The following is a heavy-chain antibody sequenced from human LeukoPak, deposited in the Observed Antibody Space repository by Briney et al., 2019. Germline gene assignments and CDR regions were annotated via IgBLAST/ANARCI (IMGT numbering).Heavy chain of an antibody. Sequence: GGSLRLSCAASGFTFSTYEMNWVRQAPGKGLEWVSYISSSVRTIYYADSVKGRFTISRENAKNSLYLQMNSLRAEDTAIYYCARETKWLLFSYFDYWGQGTLVTVSS. CDR2: ISSSVRTI. J-gene: IGHJ4*02. V-gene: IGHV3-48*03. CDR3: ARETKWLLFSYFDY. D-gene: IGHD5-12*01. CDR1: GFTFSTYE.